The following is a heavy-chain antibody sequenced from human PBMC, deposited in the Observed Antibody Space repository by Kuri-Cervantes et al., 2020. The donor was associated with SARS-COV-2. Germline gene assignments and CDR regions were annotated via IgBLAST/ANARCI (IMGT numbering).Heavy chain of an antibody. J-gene: IGHJ4*02. D-gene: IGHD3-16*02. Sequence: LSLTCAASGFTFSSYGMHWVRQAPGKGLEWVAVIWYDGSNKYYADSVKGRFTISRDNSKNTLYLQMNSLRAEDTAVYYCARDTVRGVIRCYFDYWGQGTLVTVSS. CDR2: IWYDGSNK. CDR3: ARDTVRGVIRCYFDY. V-gene: IGHV3-33*08. CDR1: GFTFSSYG.